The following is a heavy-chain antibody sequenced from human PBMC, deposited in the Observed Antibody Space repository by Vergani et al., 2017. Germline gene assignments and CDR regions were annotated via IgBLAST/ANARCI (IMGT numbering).Heavy chain of an antibody. V-gene: IGHV4-61*10. CDR2: IYYSGST. CDR3: ARTLWFGDPNYFDY. CDR1: GGSVSSGSYY. Sequence: QVQLQESGPGLVKPSETLSLTCTVSGGSVSSGSYYWSWIRQPAGKGLEWIGYIYYSGSTNYNPSLKIRFTISVDTSKNQFSLKLSSVTAADTAVYYCARTLWFGDPNYFDYWGQGTLVTVSS. J-gene: IGHJ4*02. D-gene: IGHD3-10*01.